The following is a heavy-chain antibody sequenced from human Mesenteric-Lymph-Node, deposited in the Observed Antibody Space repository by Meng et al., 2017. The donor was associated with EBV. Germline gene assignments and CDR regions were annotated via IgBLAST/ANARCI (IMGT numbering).Heavy chain of an antibody. CDR1: GWSFSVYH. CDR3: ARGVNSAY. CDR2: INYRGTT. V-gene: IGHV4-34*01. Sequence: VGLVEGWGRLSRPAAALAGSCAVSGWSFSVYHWPWNRLPPGKGLDWVGGINYRGTTNYNPSIKGRVTISVDTSKSQLFLKLGSVAASDTAVYYCARGVNSAYWGQGTLVTVSS. J-gene: IGHJ4*02.